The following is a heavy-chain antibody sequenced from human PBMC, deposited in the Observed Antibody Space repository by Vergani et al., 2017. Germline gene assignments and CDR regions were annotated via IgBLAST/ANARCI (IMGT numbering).Heavy chain of an antibody. Sequence: QVQLQESGPGLVKPSQTLSLTCTVSGGSISSGSYYWSWIRQPAGKGLEWIGRIYTSGSTNYNPSLKSRVTISVDTSKNHFSLKLSSVTAADTAVYYCARLVVPAAMLNWFDPWGQGTLVTVSS. CDR3: ARLVVPAAMLNWFDP. CDR2: IYTSGST. D-gene: IGHD2-2*01. CDR1: GGSISSGSYY. J-gene: IGHJ5*02. V-gene: IGHV4-61*02.